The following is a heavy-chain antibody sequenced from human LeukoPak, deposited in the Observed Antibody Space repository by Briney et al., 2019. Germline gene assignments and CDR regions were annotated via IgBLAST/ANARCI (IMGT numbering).Heavy chain of an antibody. CDR3: ARGSLWFGELFPQY. CDR2: IKADGSEE. CDR1: GFTFSSDW. V-gene: IGHV3-7*01. Sequence: LPGGSLRLSCVVSGFTFSSDWMSWVRQAPGKGLEWVANIKADGSEEYYVDSVKGRFTISRDNAKSSLYLQMNSLRAEDTAVYYCARGSLWFGELFPQYWGQGTLVTVSS. J-gene: IGHJ4*02. D-gene: IGHD3-10*01.